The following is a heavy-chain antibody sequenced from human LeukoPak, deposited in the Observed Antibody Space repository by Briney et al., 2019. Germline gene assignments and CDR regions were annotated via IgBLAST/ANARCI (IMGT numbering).Heavy chain of an antibody. Sequence: ASVKVSRKASGYTFTSYGISWVRQAPGQGLEWMGWISAYNGNTNYAQKLQGRVTMTTDTSTSTAYMELRSLRSDDTAVYCCARDRPMIVVVPSFDYWGQGTLVTVSS. CDR2: ISAYNGNT. V-gene: IGHV1-18*01. CDR1: GYTFTSYG. CDR3: ARDRPMIVVVPSFDY. J-gene: IGHJ4*02. D-gene: IGHD3-22*01.